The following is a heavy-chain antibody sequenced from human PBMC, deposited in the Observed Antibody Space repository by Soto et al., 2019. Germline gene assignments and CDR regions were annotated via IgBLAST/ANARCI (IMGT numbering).Heavy chain of an antibody. CDR1: GFTFSNYW. V-gene: IGHV3-74*01. Sequence: EVQVVESGGALVQPGGSLRLSCAASGFTFSNYWMHWVRQVPGEGLVWVSSINNDGSRTWYADSVRGRIAMSRDNARNLVYLQMNSLRAEDTAVSYCGTTFEYWCQGDLVTVSS. CDR3: GTTFEY. D-gene: IGHD1-26*01. J-gene: IGHJ4*02. CDR2: INNDGSRT.